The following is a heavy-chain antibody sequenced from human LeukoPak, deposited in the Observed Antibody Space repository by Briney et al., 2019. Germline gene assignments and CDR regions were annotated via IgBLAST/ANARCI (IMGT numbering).Heavy chain of an antibody. J-gene: IGHJ6*04. Sequence: SETLSLTCTVSVGSISSYYGSWIPHPPGKGLEWIGYIYYSGSTNYYPSLKSRVNKSVDTSKNQFSLKLSAATAADTAVYYCARDRTGYSSSWYGMDVWGKGTTVTVSS. V-gene: IGHV4-59*01. CDR3: ARDRTGYSSSWYGMDV. D-gene: IGHD6-13*01. CDR1: VGSISSYY. CDR2: IYYSGST.